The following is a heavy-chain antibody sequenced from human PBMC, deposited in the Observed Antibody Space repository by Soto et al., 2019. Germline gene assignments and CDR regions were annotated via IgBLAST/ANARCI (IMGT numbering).Heavy chain of an antibody. Sequence: SETLSLTCTVSGGSISSGGYYWSWIRQHPGKGLEWIGYLYYSGSTYYNPSLKSRVTISVDTSKNQFSLKLSSVTAADTAVYYCARVAAIFGVVMHWFDPWGQGTLVTVSS. J-gene: IGHJ5*02. V-gene: IGHV4-31*03. CDR3: ARVAAIFGVVMHWFDP. D-gene: IGHD3-3*01. CDR2: LYYSGST. CDR1: GGSISSGGYY.